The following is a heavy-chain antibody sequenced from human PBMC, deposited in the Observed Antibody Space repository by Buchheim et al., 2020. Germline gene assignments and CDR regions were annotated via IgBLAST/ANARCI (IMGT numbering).Heavy chain of an antibody. Sequence: QVQLQESGPGLVKPSQILSLTCTVSGGSISSGDYYWSWIRQPPGKGLEWIGYIYYSGSTYYNPSLKSRVTISVDTSKNQFSLKLSSVTAADTAVYYCARGMPDYDSSGYYSDYFDYWGQGTL. D-gene: IGHD3-22*01. CDR1: GGSISSGDYY. J-gene: IGHJ4*02. CDR2: IYYSGST. CDR3: ARGMPDYDSSGYYSDYFDY. V-gene: IGHV4-30-4*01.